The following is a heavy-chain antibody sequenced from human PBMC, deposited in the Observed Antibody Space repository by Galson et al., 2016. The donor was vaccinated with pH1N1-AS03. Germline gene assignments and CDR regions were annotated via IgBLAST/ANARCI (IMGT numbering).Heavy chain of an antibody. CDR3: VKDFGIGWELQHFDW. CDR2: ISGRSGVT. J-gene: IGHJ4*02. Sequence: SLRLSCAASGFTLDNFAMSWVRQAPGQGLEWVASISGRSGVTYYPASVKGRFTISRDNSRNILDLQMSNLRAEDTARYFCVKDFGIGWELQHFDWWGQGTLLTVSS. CDR1: GFTLDNFA. V-gene: IGHV3-23*01. D-gene: IGHD1-26*01.